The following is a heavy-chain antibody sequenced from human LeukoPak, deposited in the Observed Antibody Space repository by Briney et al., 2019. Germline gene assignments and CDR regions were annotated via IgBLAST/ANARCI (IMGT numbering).Heavy chain of an antibody. J-gene: IGHJ4*02. CDR1: GGSISSSSYY. V-gene: IGHV4-39*07. CDR2: INHSGST. D-gene: IGHD6-6*01. CDR3: ARSYSSSPVSAFAY. Sequence: PSETLSLTCTVSGGSISSSSYYWGWIRQPPGKGLEWIGEINHSGSTNYNPSLKSRVTISVDTSKNQFSLKLSSVTAADTAVYYCARSYSSSPVSAFAYWGQGTLVTVSS.